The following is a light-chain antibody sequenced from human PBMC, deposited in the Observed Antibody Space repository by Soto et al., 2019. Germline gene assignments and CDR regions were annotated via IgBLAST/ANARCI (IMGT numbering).Light chain of an antibody. CDR3: QQYNVWPRT. CDR1: LSICIN. V-gene: IGKV3-15*01. Sequence: EILLTQCLATLSLSPGVRATLSCRVSLSICINLACYQQKPGQAPRLPIYFASTRATGIPARFSGSGSGTEFTLTISSLQSEDFAVYYCQQYNVWPRTFGQGTKVDIK. J-gene: IGKJ1*01. CDR2: FAS.